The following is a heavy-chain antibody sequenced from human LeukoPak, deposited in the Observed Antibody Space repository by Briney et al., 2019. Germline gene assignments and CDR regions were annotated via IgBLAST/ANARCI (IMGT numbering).Heavy chain of an antibody. CDR2: VYYTGSI. CDR3: ARRDYRAWIDP. V-gene: IGHV4-39*01. J-gene: IGHJ5*02. Sequence: PSETLSLTCSVSGGSISASSHYWAWVSQPPGKGLEWIGSVYYTGSIRYNTSLKIRVTISVDMSKNDLFLTLNSVTAADTAFYYCARRDYRAWIDPWGKGILVTVSP. CDR1: GGSISASSHY. D-gene: IGHD2-21*01.